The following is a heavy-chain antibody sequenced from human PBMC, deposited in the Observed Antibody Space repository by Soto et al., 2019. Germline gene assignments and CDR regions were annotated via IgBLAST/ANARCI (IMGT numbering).Heavy chain of an antibody. CDR1: GFTFRNYW. V-gene: IGHV3-74*03. D-gene: IGHD2-2*01. Sequence: GGSLRLSCAASGFTFRNYWMHWVRQAPGKGLVWVSRINTDGSTTTYADSVKGRFTLARDNAKNTLYPQMNSLRAEDAAVYYCASWPAAMGVSGGGCGQGTLVTVSS. J-gene: IGHJ4*02. CDR2: INTDGSTT. CDR3: ASWPAAMGVSGGG.